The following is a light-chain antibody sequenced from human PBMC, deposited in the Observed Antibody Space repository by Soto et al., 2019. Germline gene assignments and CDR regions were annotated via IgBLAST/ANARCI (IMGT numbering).Light chain of an antibody. CDR1: QSITTW. CDR2: KAS. CDR3: QQYHSYPRT. Sequence: DIQMTQSPSTLSASVGDRVTITCRPSQSITTWLAWYQQKPGKAPKVLIYKASTLESGVSSRFSGSGSETEFTLTISSLQPADSATYYCQQYHSYPRTFGQGTKLEIK. V-gene: IGKV1-5*03. J-gene: IGKJ2*02.